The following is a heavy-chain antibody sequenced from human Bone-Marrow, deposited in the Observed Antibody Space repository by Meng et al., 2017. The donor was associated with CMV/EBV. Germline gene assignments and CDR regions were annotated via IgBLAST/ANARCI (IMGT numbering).Heavy chain of an antibody. V-gene: IGHV3-7*01. Sequence: GESLKISCGAAGFTFSSYWMSWVRQAPGKGLEWVANIKQDGGETYYAASVKGRFTISRDNAKKSLYLQMNSLRAEDTAVYFCARNGRVATTNPFDSWGPGSLVTVAS. CDR1: GFTFSSYW. CDR3: ARNGRVATTNPFDS. J-gene: IGHJ4*02. D-gene: IGHD5-12*01. CDR2: IKQDGGET.